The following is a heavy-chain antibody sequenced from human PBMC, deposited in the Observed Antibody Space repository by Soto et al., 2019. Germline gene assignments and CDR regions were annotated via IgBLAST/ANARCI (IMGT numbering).Heavy chain of an antibody. D-gene: IGHD5-18*01. CDR2: ISSSSSYI. V-gene: IGHV3-21*01. J-gene: IGHJ3*02. CDR1: GFTFSSYS. CDR3: ARKGYSYGEGAFDI. Sequence: EVQLVESGGGLVKPGGSLRLSCAASGFTFSSYSMNWVRQAPGKGLEWVSSISSSSSYIYYADSVKGHFTISRNNAKNSLYLQMNSLRAEDTAVYYCARKGYSYGEGAFDIWGQGTMVTVSS.